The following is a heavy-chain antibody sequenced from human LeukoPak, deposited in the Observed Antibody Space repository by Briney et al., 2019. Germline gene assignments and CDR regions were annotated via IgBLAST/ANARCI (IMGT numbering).Heavy chain of an antibody. V-gene: IGHV4-4*02. CDR2: IYHSGST. J-gene: IGHJ6*03. D-gene: IGHD4-11*01. CDR1: GGSISSSNW. CDR3: ARDARVKSVTTEYYYYYMDV. Sequence: SGTLSLTCAVSGGSISSSNWWRWVRQPPGKGLEWSGEIYHSGSTNYNPSLKSRVTISVDKSKNQFSLKLSSVTAADTAVYYCARDARVKSVTTEYYYYYMDVWGKGTTVTVSS.